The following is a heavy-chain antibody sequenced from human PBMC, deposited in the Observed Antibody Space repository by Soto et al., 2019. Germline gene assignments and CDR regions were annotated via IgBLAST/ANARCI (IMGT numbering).Heavy chain of an antibody. D-gene: IGHD3-3*01. CDR1: GGTFSNFV. V-gene: IGHV1-69*01. CDR3: ARGWSDFPH. CDR2: ILPSVGKA. Sequence: QVQLVQSGAEVKKPGSSVKVSCQASGGTFSNFVFSWVRQAPGQGLECMGGILPSVGKANYAQHFQGRVTITADESTATVYLELSSLKSEDTAVYYCARGWSDFPHWGQGTLVTVSS. J-gene: IGHJ1*01.